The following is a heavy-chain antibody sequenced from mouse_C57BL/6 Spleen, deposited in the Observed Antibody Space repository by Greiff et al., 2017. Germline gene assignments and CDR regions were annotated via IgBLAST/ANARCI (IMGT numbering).Heavy chain of an antibody. CDR3: ARHGDYDYAMDY. V-gene: IGHV5-12*01. J-gene: IGHJ4*01. D-gene: IGHD2-4*01. CDR2: LSNGGGST. Sequence: DVMLVESGGGLVQPGGSLKLSCAASGFTFSDYYMYWVRQTPEKRLEWVAYLSNGGGSTYYPDTVQGRFTISRDNAKNTLYLQMSRLKSEDTAMYYCARHGDYDYAMDYWGQGTSVTVSS. CDR1: GFTFSDYY.